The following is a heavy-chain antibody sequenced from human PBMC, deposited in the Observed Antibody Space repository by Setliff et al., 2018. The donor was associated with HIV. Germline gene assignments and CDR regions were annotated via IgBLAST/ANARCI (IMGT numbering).Heavy chain of an antibody. Sequence: GGSLRLSCAASGFTFDDYGMSWVRQAPGKGLEWVGRTTNKADSYNTNYAASVKGRFTIARDDSKKSLYLQMNSLKIEDTAVYYCVRGLGSEFDYWGQGTLVTVSS. CDR3: VRGLGSEFDY. CDR1: GFTFDDYG. J-gene: IGHJ4*02. D-gene: IGHD2-15*01. V-gene: IGHV3-72*01. CDR2: TTNKADSYNT.